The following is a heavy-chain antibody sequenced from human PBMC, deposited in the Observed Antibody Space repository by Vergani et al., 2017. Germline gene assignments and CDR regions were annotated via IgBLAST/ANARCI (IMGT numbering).Heavy chain of an antibody. CDR1: GGSVSSGSYY. V-gene: IGHV4-61*01. J-gene: IGHJ4*02. CDR3: ASTIRNYYDSSGYYVGFDY. Sequence: QVQLQESGPGLVKPSETLSLTCTVSGGSVSSGSYYWSWIRQPPGKGLEWIGYIYYSGSTHYNPSLKSRVTISVDTSKNQFSLKLSSVTAADTAVYYCASTIRNYYDSSGYYVGFDYWGQGTLVTVSS. CDR2: IYYSGST. D-gene: IGHD3-22*01.